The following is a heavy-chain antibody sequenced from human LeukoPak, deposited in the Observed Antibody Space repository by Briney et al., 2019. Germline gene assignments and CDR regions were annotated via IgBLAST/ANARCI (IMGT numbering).Heavy chain of an antibody. CDR2: IYSGGST. CDR3: ASSIYALFNY. CDR1: GFTVSSNY. J-gene: IGHJ4*02. D-gene: IGHD2-2*01. V-gene: IGHV3-53*01. Sequence: GGSLRLSCAASGFTVSSNYMSWVRQAPGKGLEWVSVIYSGGSTYYADSVKGRFTISRDNSNNTLYLQMNSLRAEDTAVYYCASSIYALFNYGGRETLAPVP.